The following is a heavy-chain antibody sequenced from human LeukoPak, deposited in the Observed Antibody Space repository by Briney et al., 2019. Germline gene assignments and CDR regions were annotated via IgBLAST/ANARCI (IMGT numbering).Heavy chain of an antibody. CDR3: TTEAYYYDSGAIKYFDY. CDR2: IKSKTDGGAT. V-gene: IGHV3-15*01. Sequence: KPGGSLRLSCAASGFTFSNAWMSWVGQAPGKGLEWVGRIKSKTDGGATHYAAPVKGRFTISRDDSKNTLYLQMNSLKTEDTAVYYCTTEAYYYDSGAIKYFDYWGQGTLVTVSS. D-gene: IGHD3-22*01. CDR1: GFTFSNAW. J-gene: IGHJ4*02.